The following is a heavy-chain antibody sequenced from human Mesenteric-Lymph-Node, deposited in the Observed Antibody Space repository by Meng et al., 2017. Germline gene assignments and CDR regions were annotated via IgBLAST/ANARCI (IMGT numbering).Heavy chain of an antibody. D-gene: IGHD6-13*01. J-gene: IGHJ5*02. Sequence: QGQLQQWGAGLLKPSETLSLPCAVYGGSFSGYYWSWIRQPPGKGLEWIGEINHSGSTTYNPSLKSRVTISVDTSKNQFSLKLSSVTAADTAVYYCARVAAAGNEWFDPWGQGTLVTVSS. CDR3: ARVAAAGNEWFDP. CDR1: GGSFSGYY. CDR2: INHSGST. V-gene: IGHV4-34*01.